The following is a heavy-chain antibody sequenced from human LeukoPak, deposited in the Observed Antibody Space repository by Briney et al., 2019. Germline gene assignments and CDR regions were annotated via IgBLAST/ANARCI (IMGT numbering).Heavy chain of an antibody. CDR2: IKQDGNQK. J-gene: IGHJ5*01. V-gene: IGHV3-7*01. CDR1: GFTLSTYW. CDR3: ARAGSLEWLFDS. Sequence: GGSLRLSCEASGFTLSTYWMSWVRQAPGKGLEWVANIKQDGNQKYYVDSVKGRFTISRDNAKNSLYLQMNSLRAEDTAVYYCARAGSLEWLFDSWGQGTLVTVSP. D-gene: IGHD3-3*01.